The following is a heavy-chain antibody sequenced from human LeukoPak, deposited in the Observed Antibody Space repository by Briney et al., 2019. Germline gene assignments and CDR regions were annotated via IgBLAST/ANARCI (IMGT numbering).Heavy chain of an antibody. Sequence: SETLSLTCAVYGGSFSGYYWSWIRQPPGKGLEWIGEINHSGSTNYNPSLKSRVTISVDTSKDQFSLKLSSVTAADTAVYYCAAGNDGSGSNWGQGTLVTVSS. CDR1: GGSFSGYY. CDR3: AAGNDGSGSN. CDR2: INHSGST. V-gene: IGHV4-34*01. D-gene: IGHD3-10*01. J-gene: IGHJ4*02.